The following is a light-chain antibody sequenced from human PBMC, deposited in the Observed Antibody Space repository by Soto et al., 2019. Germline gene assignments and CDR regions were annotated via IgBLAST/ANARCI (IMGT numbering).Light chain of an antibody. CDR3: CSYAGRYFVV. Sequence: QSALTQPRSVSESPGQSITISCNGTSSDVGRFNYVSWYQQYTGKAPKLMIFDVSKRPPGVPDRFSGSKSGNTASLTISGLQAEDEADYYCCSYAGRYFVVFGGGTKLTVL. V-gene: IGLV2-11*01. CDR1: SSDVGRFNY. CDR2: DVS. J-gene: IGLJ2*01.